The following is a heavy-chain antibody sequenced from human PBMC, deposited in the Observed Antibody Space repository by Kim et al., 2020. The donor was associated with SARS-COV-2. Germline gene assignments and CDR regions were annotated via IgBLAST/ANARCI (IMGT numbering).Heavy chain of an antibody. CDR3: AREGIEERRSAHNWFDP. J-gene: IGHJ5*02. Sequence: VKGRFTISRDNSKNTLYLQMNSLRAEDTAVYYCAREGIEERRSAHNWFDPWGQGTLVTVSS. D-gene: IGHD1-20*01. V-gene: IGHV3-30*01.